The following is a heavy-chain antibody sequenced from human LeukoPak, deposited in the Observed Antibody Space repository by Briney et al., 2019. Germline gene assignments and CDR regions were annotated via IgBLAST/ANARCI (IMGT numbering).Heavy chain of an antibody. D-gene: IGHD3-22*01. CDR1: GSISSGDYY. CDR2: IYYSGST. Sequence: SETLSLTCTVSGSISSGDYYWSWIRQPPGKGLEWIGYIYYSGSTYYNPSLKSRVTISVDTSKNQFSLKLSSVTAADTAVYYCARVSYDSSGYRLDYWGQGTLVTVSS. V-gene: IGHV4-30-4*01. J-gene: IGHJ4*02. CDR3: ARVSYDSSGYRLDY.